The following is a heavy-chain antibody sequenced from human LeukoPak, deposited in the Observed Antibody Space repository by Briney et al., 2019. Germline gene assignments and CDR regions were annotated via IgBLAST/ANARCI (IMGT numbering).Heavy chain of an antibody. Sequence: PGGSLRLSCTASGFTFGDYAMSWVRQAPGKGLEWVGFIRSKADGGTTEYAASVKGRFTISRDDSKSIAYLQMNSLKTEDTAVYYCTREASGYSYGLDYWGQGTLVTVSS. V-gene: IGHV3-49*04. CDR2: IRSKADGGTT. D-gene: IGHD5-18*01. CDR1: GFTFGDYA. J-gene: IGHJ4*02. CDR3: TREASGYSYGLDY.